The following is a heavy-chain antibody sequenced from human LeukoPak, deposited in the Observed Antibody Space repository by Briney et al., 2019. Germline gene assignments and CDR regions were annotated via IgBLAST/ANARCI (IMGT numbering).Heavy chain of an antibody. CDR2: IHHGGST. V-gene: IGHV4-38-2*02. J-gene: IGHJ3*02. CDR1: GYSISGGYY. D-gene: IGHD3-10*01. CDR3: ASYPKYYGSEGWVAFDI. Sequence: SETLSLTCTVSGYSISGGYYWGWIRQPPGKGLEWIGSIHHGGSTYCDPSLNSRITISVDTSKNQFSLKLSSVTAADTAVYYCASYPKYYGSEGWVAFDIWGLGTMVTVSS.